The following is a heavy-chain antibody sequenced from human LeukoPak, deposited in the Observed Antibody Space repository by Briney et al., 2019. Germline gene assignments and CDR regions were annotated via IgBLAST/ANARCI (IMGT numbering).Heavy chain of an antibody. V-gene: IGHV3-53*05. J-gene: IGHJ4*02. Sequence: GGSLRLSCTVSGFTLSSNSMSWVRQAAGKGLEWVSFIYSGGNTHYSDYVKGRFTISRDNSKNTLYLQMNSLRAEDAAVYYCAKEGIYYGSGSPIDYWGQGTLVTVSS. CDR1: GFTLSSNS. CDR2: IYSGGNT. CDR3: AKEGIYYGSGSPIDY. D-gene: IGHD3-10*01.